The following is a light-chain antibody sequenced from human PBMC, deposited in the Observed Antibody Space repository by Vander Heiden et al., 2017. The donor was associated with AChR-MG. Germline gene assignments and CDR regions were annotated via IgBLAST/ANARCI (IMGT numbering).Light chain of an antibody. CDR2: STN. Sequence: QTVVTQEPSFSFSPGGTVPLTCDLNSGSVSTSHYPSWFHQTPGQAPRTLIYSTNTRSSGVPDRFSGSILGNKAALTITGAQADDESDYYCALYMGSGIWVFGGGTKLTVL. CDR1: SGSVSTSHY. V-gene: IGLV8-61*01. CDR3: ALYMGSGIWV. J-gene: IGLJ3*02.